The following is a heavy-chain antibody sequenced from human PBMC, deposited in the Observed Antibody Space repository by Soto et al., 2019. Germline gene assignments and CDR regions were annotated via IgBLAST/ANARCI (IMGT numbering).Heavy chain of an antibody. CDR3: ASGYDILTGYPRGDCYGMDV. D-gene: IGHD3-9*01. V-gene: IGHV4-39*01. Sequence: SETLSLTCTVSGGSISSSSYYWGWIRQPPGKGLEWIGSIYYSGSTYYNPSLKSRVTISVDTSKNQFSLKLSSVTAADTAVYYCASGYDILTGYPRGDCYGMDVWGQGTTVT. CDR2: IYYSGST. J-gene: IGHJ6*02. CDR1: GGSISSSSYY.